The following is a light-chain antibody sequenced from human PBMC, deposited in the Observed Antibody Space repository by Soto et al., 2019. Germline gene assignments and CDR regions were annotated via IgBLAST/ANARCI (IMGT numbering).Light chain of an antibody. CDR1: SSNIGAGYD. V-gene: IGLV1-40*01. CDR2: GNS. CDR3: QPYDSSLSVGVV. J-gene: IGLJ2*01. Sequence: QSVLTQPPSVSGAPGQRVTISCTGSSSNIGAGYDVHWYQQLPGTAPKLLIYGNSNRPSGVPDRFSGSKSGTSASLAITGLQAEDEADYYCQPYDSSLSVGVVFGGGTKLTVL.